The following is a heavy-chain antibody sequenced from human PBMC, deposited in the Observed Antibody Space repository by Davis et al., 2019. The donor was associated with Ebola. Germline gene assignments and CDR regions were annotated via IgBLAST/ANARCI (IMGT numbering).Heavy chain of an antibody. CDR2: IYYSGST. CDR1: GGSISSHY. D-gene: IGHD3-22*01. V-gene: IGHV4-59*11. Sequence: PSETLSLTCTVSGGSISSHYWSWIRQPPGKGLEWIGYIYYSGSTNYNPSLKSRVTISVDTSKNQFSLKLSSVTAADTAVYYCARGSYDSSGYYYPLGYWGQGTLVTVSS. CDR3: ARGSYDSSGYYYPLGY. J-gene: IGHJ4*02.